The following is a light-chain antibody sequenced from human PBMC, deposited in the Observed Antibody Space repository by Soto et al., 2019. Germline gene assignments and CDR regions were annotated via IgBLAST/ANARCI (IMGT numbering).Light chain of an antibody. CDR2: DVS. CDR3: SSYTSSNTLI. J-gene: IGLJ1*01. Sequence: QSALTQPASVSGSPGQSITISCTGTSSYVGGYNYVSWYQHHPGKAPKLMIYDVSNRPSGVSNRFSGSKSGNTASLTISGLQAEDEADYYCSSYTSSNTLIFGTGTKVTVL. CDR1: SSYVGGYNY. V-gene: IGLV2-14*03.